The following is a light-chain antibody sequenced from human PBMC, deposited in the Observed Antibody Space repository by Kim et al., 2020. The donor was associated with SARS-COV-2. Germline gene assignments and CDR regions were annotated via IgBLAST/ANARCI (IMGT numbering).Light chain of an antibody. V-gene: IGKV3-11*01. J-gene: IGKJ5*01. Sequence: SLSPGESATLSCRASQGVSSHFAWYQQRPGQAPRLLIYDTSNRATGIPGRFSGSGSGTDFTLTISSLEPEDFAVYYCQQRYNWPTFGQGTRLEIK. CDR2: DTS. CDR1: QGVSSH. CDR3: QQRYNWPT.